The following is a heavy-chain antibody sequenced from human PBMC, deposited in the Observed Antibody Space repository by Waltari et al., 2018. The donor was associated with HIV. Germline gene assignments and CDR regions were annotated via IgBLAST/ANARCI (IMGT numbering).Heavy chain of an antibody. CDR1: GFTFSAYA. CDR3: ARDERRCNSGDCYPSDY. V-gene: IGHV3-21*01. CDR2: ISRTSSYI. J-gene: IGHJ4*02. D-gene: IGHD2-21*02. Sequence: EVHLVESGGGLVTPGESLRLSCAASGFTFSAYAMKWVRQAPGKGLEWVSAISRTSSYIYYADSVKGRFTISRDNAKNSVYLQMNSLRVEDTAVYYCARDERRCNSGDCYPSDYWGQGTLVTVSS.